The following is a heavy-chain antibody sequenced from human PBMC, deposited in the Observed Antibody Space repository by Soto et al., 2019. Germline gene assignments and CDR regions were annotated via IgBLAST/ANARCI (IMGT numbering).Heavy chain of an antibody. CDR2: INHSGST. CDR3: ARGGKRIMITFGGVIAYGMDV. CDR1: GGSFSGYY. V-gene: IGHV4-34*01. Sequence: SETLSLTCAVYGGSFSGYYWSWIRQPPGKGLEWIGEINHSGSTNYNPSLKSRVTISVDTSKNQFSLKLSSVTAADTAVYYCARGGKRIMITFGGVIAYGMDVWGQGTTVTVSS. D-gene: IGHD3-16*02. J-gene: IGHJ6*02.